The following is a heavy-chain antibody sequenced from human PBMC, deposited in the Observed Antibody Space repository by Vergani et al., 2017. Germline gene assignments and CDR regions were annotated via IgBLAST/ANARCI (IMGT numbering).Heavy chain of an antibody. CDR2: IYYSGST. D-gene: IGHD6-13*01. CDR3: ARHKEQLVPGNYYYYYYMDV. J-gene: IGHJ6*03. CDR1: GGSIRSTFYY. Sequence: QLQLQESDPGLVKPSETLSLTCTVSGGSIRSTFYYWGWIRQPPGKGREWIGTIYYSGSTYYNPSLKSRVTISIDTSKNQFSLKLNSVTAADTAVYYCARHKEQLVPGNYYYYYYMDVWGKGTTVTVSS. V-gene: IGHV4-39*01.